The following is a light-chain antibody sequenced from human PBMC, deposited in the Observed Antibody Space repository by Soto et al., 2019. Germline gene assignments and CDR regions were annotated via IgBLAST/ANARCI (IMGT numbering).Light chain of an antibody. V-gene: IGKV3-20*01. J-gene: IGKJ1*01. CDR2: GAS. Sequence: EIVLTQSPGTPSLSPGERATLSCRASQSVSSSYLAWYQQKPGQAPRLLIYGASSRATGIPDRFSGSGSGTDFPLTISRLEPEDFAVYYCQQYGSSPKTFGQGTKVEIK. CDR3: QQYGSSPKT. CDR1: QSVSSSY.